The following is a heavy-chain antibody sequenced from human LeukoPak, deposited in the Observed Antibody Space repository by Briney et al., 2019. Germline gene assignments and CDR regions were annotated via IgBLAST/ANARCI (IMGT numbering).Heavy chain of an antibody. V-gene: IGHV3-11*01. J-gene: IGHJ4*02. Sequence: PGGSLRLSCAASGFTFSDYYMSWIRQAPGKGLEWVSYISSGSTIYYADSVKGRFTISRDNAKNSLYLQMNSLRAEDTAVYYCARGYVVVVPAALGYWGQGTLVTVSS. CDR1: GFTFSDYY. CDR2: ISSGSTI. D-gene: IGHD2-2*01. CDR3: ARGYVVVVPAALGY.